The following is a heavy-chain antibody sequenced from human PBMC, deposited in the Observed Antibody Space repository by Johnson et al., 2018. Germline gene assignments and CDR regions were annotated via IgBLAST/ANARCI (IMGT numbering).Heavy chain of an antibody. CDR3: VRERLGDNSGGRWYNWYFDL. CDR2: IWYDGSRQ. CDR1: GFTFSRHG. J-gene: IGHJ2*01. D-gene: IGHD2-15*01. Sequence: QVQLVQSGGGVVQPGRSLRLSCTTSGFTFSRHGMHWVRQAAGKGLEWVADIWYDGSRQYYADSVKGRFTTSRDNSKSTLYLQMNSLRVDDKAVYYCVRERLGDNSGGRWYNWYFDLWGRGTLVSVSS. V-gene: IGHV3-33*01.